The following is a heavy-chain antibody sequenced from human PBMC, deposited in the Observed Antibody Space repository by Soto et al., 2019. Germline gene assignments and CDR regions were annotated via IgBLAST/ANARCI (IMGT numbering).Heavy chain of an antibody. Sequence: QVQLEQWGAGLLKPSGTLSLRCVLSGGSFSGFYWSWIRQAPGQGLEWIGDINPSGSNSYNPSLESRVTIAIDTSNNHFSLNVSSVTAAYTAVYYCARVFGYYYYYMDVWGKGTTVTVFS. J-gene: IGHJ6*03. CDR1: GGSFSGFY. CDR2: INPSGSN. CDR3: ARVFGYYYYYMDV. D-gene: IGHD3-16*01. V-gene: IGHV4-34*02.